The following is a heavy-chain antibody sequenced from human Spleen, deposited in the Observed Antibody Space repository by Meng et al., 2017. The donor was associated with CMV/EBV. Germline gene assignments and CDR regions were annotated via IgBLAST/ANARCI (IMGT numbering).Heavy chain of an antibody. V-gene: IGHV2-5*01. CDR1: GFSLRNSGVA. CDR3: AHSLRHYYGSGSYGPRYFDL. D-gene: IGHD3-10*01. CDR2: IYWNDDK. J-gene: IGHJ2*01. Sequence: SGPTLVKPTQTLTLTCRFSGFSLRNSGVAVGWIRQPPGKALEWLALIYWNDDKVYSPSLRSRLTITKDTSKNQVVLTMTNMDPVDTATYYCAHSLRHYYGSGSYGPRYFDLWGRGTLVTVSS.